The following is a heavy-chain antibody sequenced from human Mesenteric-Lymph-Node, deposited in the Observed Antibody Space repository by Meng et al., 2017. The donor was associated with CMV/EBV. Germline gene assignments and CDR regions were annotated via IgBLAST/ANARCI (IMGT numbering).Heavy chain of an antibody. V-gene: IGHV3-74*01. Sequence: GEAEVRCVQPEGSRVLSCFTSTCTFTNDWMHWVRQGPGEVVGWVPRISTDGSITSYADSVKSPFTISRDNSKNTLYLQMSDLRADDSAVYYCIRDLVGKRDDWGQGTLVTVSS. CDR3: IRDLVGKRDD. D-gene: IGHD5-24*01. CDR2: ISTDGSIT. CDR1: TCTFTNDW. J-gene: IGHJ4*02.